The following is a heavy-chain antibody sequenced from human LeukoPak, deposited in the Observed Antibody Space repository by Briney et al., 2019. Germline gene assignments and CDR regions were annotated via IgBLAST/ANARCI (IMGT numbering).Heavy chain of an antibody. J-gene: IGHJ6*02. V-gene: IGHV3-33*01. CDR3: ARGDYGYFYGTYV. CDR1: GFTFSNYG. CDR2: IWYDGSKN. Sequence: PGGSLRLSCAASGFTFSNYGMHWVRQAPGKGLEWVAVIWYDGSKNYYADSVKGRFTISRDNSKNTLYLQMNSLRVEDTAVYYCARGDYGYFYGTYVWGQGTTVTVSS.